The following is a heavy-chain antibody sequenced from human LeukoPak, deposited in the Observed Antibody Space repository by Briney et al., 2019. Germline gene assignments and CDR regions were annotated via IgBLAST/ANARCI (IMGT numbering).Heavy chain of an antibody. D-gene: IGHD3-16*02. CDR1: GGSISSGGYY. V-gene: IGHV4-31*03. CDR2: IYYSGST. J-gene: IGHJ4*02. Sequence: PSETLSLTCTVSGGSISSGGYYWSWIRQHPGKGMEWIVYIYYSGSTYYNPSLKSRVTISVDTSKNQFSLKLSSVTAADTAVYYCARALITFGGVIVISSYYFDYWGQGTLVTVSS. CDR3: ARALITFGGVIVISSYYFDY.